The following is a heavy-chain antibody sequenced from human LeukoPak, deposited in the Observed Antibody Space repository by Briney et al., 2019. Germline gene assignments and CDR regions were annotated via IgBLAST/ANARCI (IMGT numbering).Heavy chain of an antibody. CDR3: AKVGLVYYGSGSATYFDY. V-gene: IGHV3-30*18. D-gene: IGHD3-10*01. CDR2: ISYDGSNK. CDR1: GFTFSSYG. Sequence: PGRSLRLSCAASGFTFSSYGMHWVRQAPGKGLEWVAVISYDGSNKYYADSVKGRLTISRDNSKNTLYLQMNSLRAEDTAVYYCAKVGLVYYGSGSATYFDYWGQGTLVTVSS. J-gene: IGHJ4*02.